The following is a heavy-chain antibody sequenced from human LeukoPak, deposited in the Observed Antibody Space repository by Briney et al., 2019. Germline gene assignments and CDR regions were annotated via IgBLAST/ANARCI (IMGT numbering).Heavy chain of an antibody. CDR2: INPNSGGT. V-gene: IGHV1-2*06. CDR1: GYTFTGYY. J-gene: IGHJ4*02. Sequence: ASVKVSCKASGYTFTGYYMHWVRQAPGQGLEWMGRINPNSGGTNYAQKFQGRVTMTRDTSISTAYMELSRLASDDTAVYYCASPSVDTTMATLPLGYWGQGTLVTVSS. CDR3: ASPSVDTTMATLPLGY. D-gene: IGHD5-18*01.